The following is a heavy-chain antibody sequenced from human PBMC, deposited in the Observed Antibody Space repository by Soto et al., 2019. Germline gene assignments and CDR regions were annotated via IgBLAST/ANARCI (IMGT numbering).Heavy chain of an antibody. J-gene: IGHJ1*01. D-gene: IGHD3-10*01. Sequence: QVQLQESGPGLVKPSQTLSLTCTVSGGSISSGGYYWSWIRQHPGKGLEWIGYIYYSGSTYYNPSLKCRVTLSVATSQNKFSLNISSVTASETAVYYCAREPIIWGQGTLVTVSS. CDR2: IYYSGST. CDR3: AREPII. CDR1: GGSISSGGYY. V-gene: IGHV4-31*03.